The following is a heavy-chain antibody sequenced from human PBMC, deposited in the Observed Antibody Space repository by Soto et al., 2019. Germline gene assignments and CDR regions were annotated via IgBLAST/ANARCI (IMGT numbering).Heavy chain of an antibody. D-gene: IGHD1-1*01. J-gene: IGHJ6*02. CDR1: GFIFSDYY. V-gene: IGHV3-11*01. CDR2: ISSSGSAM. CDR3: ARAPTGTTPGHRYYYYGMDV. Sequence: GGSLRLSCAASGFIFSDYYMSWIRQAPGKGLDWVSYISSSGSAMYYADSVKGRFTISRDNAKNSLYLQMNSLRAEDTAVYYCARAPTGTTPGHRYYYYGMDVWGQGTTVTV.